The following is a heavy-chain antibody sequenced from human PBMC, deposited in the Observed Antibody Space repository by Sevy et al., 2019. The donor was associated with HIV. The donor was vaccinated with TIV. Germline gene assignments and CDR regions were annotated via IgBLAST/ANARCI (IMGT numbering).Heavy chain of an antibody. D-gene: IGHD3-16*01. Sequence: GGCLRLSCEASGFTFSSYEMNCVRQAPGKGLEWISYISTSGNTKYYADSVKGRFTISRDDAKNSLYLQMNSLRAEDTALYYCARAHADYDKGLDPWGQGTTVTVSS. V-gene: IGHV3-48*03. CDR3: ARAHADYDKGLDP. CDR1: GFTFSSYE. CDR2: ISTSGNTK. J-gene: IGHJ5*02.